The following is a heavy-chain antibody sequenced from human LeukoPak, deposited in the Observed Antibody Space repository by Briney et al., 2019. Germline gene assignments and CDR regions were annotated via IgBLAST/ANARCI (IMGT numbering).Heavy chain of an antibody. V-gene: IGHV1-69*13. D-gene: IGHD1-26*01. CDR3: AREVGATTGGAFDI. CDR2: IIPIFGTA. J-gene: IGHJ3*02. Sequence: SVKVSCKASGGTFSSYAISWVRQAPGQGLEWMGGIIPIFGTANYAQKFQGRVTITADESTSTAYMGLSSLRSEDTAVYYCAREVGATTGGAFDIWGQGTMVTVSS. CDR1: GGTFSSYA.